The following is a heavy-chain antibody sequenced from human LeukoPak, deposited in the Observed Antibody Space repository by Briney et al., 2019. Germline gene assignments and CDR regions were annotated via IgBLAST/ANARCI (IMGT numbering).Heavy chain of an antibody. CDR3: ARGALDSGSYFYYYYGMDV. J-gene: IGHJ6*02. D-gene: IGHD1-26*01. CDR1: GFTFSSYS. CDR2: ISDDSNYI. V-gene: IGHV3-21*01. Sequence: GGSLRLSCAASGFTFSSYSMSWVRQAPGKGLEWVSSISDDSNYIYYADSVEGRFTISRDNAKNSLYLQMNSLRAEDTAVYYCARGALDSGSYFYYYYGMDVWGQGTTVTVSS.